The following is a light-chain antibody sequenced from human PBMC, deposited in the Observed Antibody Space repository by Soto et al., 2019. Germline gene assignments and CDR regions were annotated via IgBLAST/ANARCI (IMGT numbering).Light chain of an antibody. CDR1: SSDVGAYNY. J-gene: IGLJ1*01. Sequence: QSALAQPASVSGSPGQSIAISCTGTSSDVGAYNYVSWYQQHPGKAPKLIVHEVSDRPSGVSDRFSGSKSGNTGSLTISGLQAEDEADCSSYTGAYTLVFGTGTKLTVL. CDR2: EVS. V-gene: IGLV2-14*01. CDR3: SSYTGAYTLV.